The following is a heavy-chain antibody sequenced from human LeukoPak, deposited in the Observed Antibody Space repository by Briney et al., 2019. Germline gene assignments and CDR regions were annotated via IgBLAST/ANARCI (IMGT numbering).Heavy chain of an antibody. CDR1: GYTFTGYY. CDR3: ARARTWDC. Sequence: ASVKVSCKASGYTFTGYYMHWMRQAPGQGLEWMGWINPNSGDTNYAQKFRGRVTVTRDTSISTAYMELSRLESDDTAVYYCARARTWDCWGQGTLVTVSS. CDR2: INPNSGDT. J-gene: IGHJ4*02. V-gene: IGHV1-2*02. D-gene: IGHD2-8*01.